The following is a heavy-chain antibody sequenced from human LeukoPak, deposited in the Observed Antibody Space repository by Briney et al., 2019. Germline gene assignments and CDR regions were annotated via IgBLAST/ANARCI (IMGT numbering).Heavy chain of an antibody. J-gene: IGHJ4*02. CDR3: ARYYHPSYGIWYFDY. Sequence: ASVKVSCKASGYTFTGYYMHWVRQAPGQGLEWMGWINPNSGGTNYAQKFQGRVTMTRDTSISTAYMELSRLRSDDTAVYYCARYYHPSYGIWYFDYWGQGTLVNVSS. CDR1: GYTFTGYY. CDR2: INPNSGGT. D-gene: IGHD5-18*01. V-gene: IGHV1-2*02.